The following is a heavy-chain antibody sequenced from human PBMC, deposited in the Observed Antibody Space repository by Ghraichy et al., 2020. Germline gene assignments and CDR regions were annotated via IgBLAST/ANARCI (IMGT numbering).Heavy chain of an antibody. CDR2: IKQDGSEK. Sequence: GGSLRLSCAASGFTFSSYWMSWVRQAPGKGLEWVANIKQDGSEKYYVDSVKGRFTISRDNAKNSLYLQMNSLRAEDTAVYYCARHHTYYDFWSNYYYYMDVRGKGTTVTVSS. J-gene: IGHJ6*03. D-gene: IGHD3-3*01. CDR3: ARHHTYYDFWSNYYYYMDV. V-gene: IGHV3-7*01. CDR1: GFTFSSYW.